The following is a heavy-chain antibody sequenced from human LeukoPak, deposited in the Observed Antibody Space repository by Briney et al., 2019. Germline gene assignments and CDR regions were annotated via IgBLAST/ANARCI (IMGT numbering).Heavy chain of an antibody. CDR1: GFTFSSYA. D-gene: IGHD3-22*01. CDR3: ATIPREEIETTMIVVKDY. Sequence: PGGSLRLSCAASGFTFSSYAMSWVRQAPGKGLEWVSAISGSGGSTYYADSVKGRFTISRDNSKNTPYLQMNSLRAEDTAVYYCATIPREEIETTMIVVKDYWGQGTLVTVSS. CDR2: ISGSGGST. V-gene: IGHV3-23*01. J-gene: IGHJ4*02.